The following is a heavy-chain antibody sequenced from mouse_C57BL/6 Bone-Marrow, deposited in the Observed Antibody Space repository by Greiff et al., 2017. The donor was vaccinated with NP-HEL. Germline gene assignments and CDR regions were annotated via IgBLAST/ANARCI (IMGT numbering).Heavy chain of an antibody. D-gene: IGHD2-4*01. CDR1: GYTFTSYW. Sequence: QVQLKQPGAELVKPGASVKLSCKASGYTFTSYWMHWVKQRPGQGLEWIGMIHPNSGSTNYNEKFKSKATLTVDKSSSTAYMQLSSLTSEDSAVYYCARYSYDYDWLDYWGQGTSVTVSS. CDR3: ARYSYDYDWLDY. V-gene: IGHV1-64*01. CDR2: IHPNSGST. J-gene: IGHJ4*01.